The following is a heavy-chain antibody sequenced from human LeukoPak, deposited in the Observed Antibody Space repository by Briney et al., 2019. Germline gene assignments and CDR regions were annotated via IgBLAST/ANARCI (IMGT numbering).Heavy chain of an antibody. Sequence: PGGSLRLSCAASGFTFSSYAMHWVRQAPGKGLEYVSAISSNGGSTYYANSVKGRFTISRDNSKNTLYLQMGSLRAEDMAVYYCARSIGGPQMYFGVVRPGYFDLWGRGTLVTVSS. V-gene: IGHV3-64*01. J-gene: IGHJ2*01. CDR2: ISSNGGST. CDR3: ARSIGGPQMYFGVVRPGYFDL. CDR1: GFTFSSYA. D-gene: IGHD3-3*01.